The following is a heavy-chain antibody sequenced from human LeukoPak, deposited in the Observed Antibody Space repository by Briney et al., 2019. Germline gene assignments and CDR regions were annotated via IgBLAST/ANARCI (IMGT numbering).Heavy chain of an antibody. CDR3: ARDKIVGATHFDY. Sequence: GGSLRLSCAASGFTFSNYWMSWVRQTPGKGLEWVVNIKQDGSEKYYVDSVKGRFTISRDNAKNSLYLQMNSLGAEDTAVYYCARDKIVGATHFDYWGQGPRSPSPQ. CDR2: IKQDGSEK. D-gene: IGHD1-26*01. J-gene: IGHJ4*02. V-gene: IGHV3-7*01. CDR1: GFTFSNYW.